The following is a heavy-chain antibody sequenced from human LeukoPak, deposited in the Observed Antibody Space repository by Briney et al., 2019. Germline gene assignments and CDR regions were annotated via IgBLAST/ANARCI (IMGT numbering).Heavy chain of an antibody. J-gene: IGHJ5*02. D-gene: IGHD1-7*01. CDR2: ISSSSSYT. CDR1: GFTFSDYY. Sequence: GGSLRLSCAASGFTFSDYYMSWIRQAPGKGLEWVSYISSSSSYTNYADSVKGRFTISRDNAKNSLYLQMSSLRAEDTAVYYCARVITGTTKENWFDPWGQGTLVTVSS. V-gene: IGHV3-11*06. CDR3: ARVITGTTKENWFDP.